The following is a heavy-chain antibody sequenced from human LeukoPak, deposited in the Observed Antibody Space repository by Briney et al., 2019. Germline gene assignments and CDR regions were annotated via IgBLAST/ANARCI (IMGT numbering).Heavy chain of an antibody. CDR2: ISGGST. Sequence: PGGSLRLSCAASGFTVSSNEMSWVRHAPGKGLEWVSSISGGSTYYADSVKGRFTISRDNSKNTLYLQMNSLRAEDTAVYYCAREYGDYGLGYYGMDVWGQGTTVTRSS. V-gene: IGHV3-38-3*01. D-gene: IGHD4-17*01. CDR1: GFTVSSNE. CDR3: AREYGDYGLGYYGMDV. J-gene: IGHJ6*02.